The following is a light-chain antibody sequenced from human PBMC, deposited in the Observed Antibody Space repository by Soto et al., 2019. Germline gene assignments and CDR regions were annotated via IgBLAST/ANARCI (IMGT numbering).Light chain of an antibody. J-gene: IGKJ2*01. Sequence: AIQMTQSPSSLSASVGDRVTITCRASQGIRNDLGWYQQKPGKAPKLLLYAASSLQSGVQSRFSGSGSGTDFTLTISSLQPEYFATYYCLQDYNYPHTFVQGTKLEIK. CDR2: AAS. CDR3: LQDYNYPHT. V-gene: IGKV1-6*01. CDR1: QGIRND.